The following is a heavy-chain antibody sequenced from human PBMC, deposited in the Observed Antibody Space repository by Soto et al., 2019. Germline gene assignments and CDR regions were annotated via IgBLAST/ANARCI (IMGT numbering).Heavy chain of an antibody. CDR3: ARGLRYDYVWGSYRGLHYYYYGMDV. V-gene: IGHV1-69*13. Sequence: ASVKVSCKASGGTFSSYAISWVRQAPGQGLEWMGGIIPIFGTANYAQKFQGRVTITADESTSTAYMELSSLRSEDTAVYYCARGLRYDYVWGSYRGLHYYYYGMDVWGQGTTVTVSS. D-gene: IGHD3-16*02. CDR2: IIPIFGTA. J-gene: IGHJ6*02. CDR1: GGTFSSYA.